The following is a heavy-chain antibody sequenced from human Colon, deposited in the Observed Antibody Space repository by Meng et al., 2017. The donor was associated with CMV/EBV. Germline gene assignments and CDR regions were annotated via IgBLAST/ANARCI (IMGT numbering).Heavy chain of an antibody. V-gene: IGHV3-23*01. J-gene: IGHJ6*02. CDR3: ARGSTGFYYGMDV. CDR1: GFTFNAYA. Sequence: GGSLRLSCGASGFTFNAYAMAWVRQVPGKGLQWVAAISSSSDRSYYPDSVKGRFTISRDNAKNSLYLQMNSLRAENTAVYYCARGSTGFYYGMDVWGQGTTVTVSS. D-gene: IGHD2-2*01. CDR2: ISSSSDRS.